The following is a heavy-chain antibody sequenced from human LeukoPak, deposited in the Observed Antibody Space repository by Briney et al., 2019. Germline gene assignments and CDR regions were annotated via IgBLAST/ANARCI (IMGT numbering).Heavy chain of an antibody. CDR1: GFTSSSYS. J-gene: IGHJ4*02. CDR2: ISSSSSYI. V-gene: IGHV3-21*01. Sequence: GGSLRLSCAASGFTSSSYSMNWVRQAPGKGLEWVSFISSSSSYIYYADSVKGRFTISRDNAKNSLYLQMNSLRAEDTAVYYCATALSSGWSTAPFDYWGQGTLVTVSS. D-gene: IGHD6-19*01. CDR3: ATALSSGWSTAPFDY.